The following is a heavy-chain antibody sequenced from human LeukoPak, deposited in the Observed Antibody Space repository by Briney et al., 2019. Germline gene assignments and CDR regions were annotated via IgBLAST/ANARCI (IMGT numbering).Heavy chain of an antibody. CDR1: GFTFSSYA. V-gene: IGHV3-30-3*01. CDR2: MSYDGSNK. J-gene: IGHJ4*02. D-gene: IGHD4-23*01. CDR3: ARGRPHGNDY. Sequence: GGSLRLSCAASGFTFSSYAMHWVRQAPGKGLDWVAVMSYDGSNKYYADSVKGRFTISRDNSKNTLYLQMNSLRVEDTAVYYCARGRPHGNDYWGQGTLVTVSS.